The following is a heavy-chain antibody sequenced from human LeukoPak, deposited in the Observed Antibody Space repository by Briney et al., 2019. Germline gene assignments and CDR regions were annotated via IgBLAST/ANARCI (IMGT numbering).Heavy chain of an antibody. J-gene: IGHJ4*02. V-gene: IGHV4-59*01. CDR1: GGSISSYY. D-gene: IGHD6-19*01. Sequence: SETLSLTCTVSGGSISSYYWSWIRQPPGKGLEWIGYIYYSGSTNYNPSLKSRVTISVDTSKNQFSLKLSSVTAADTAVYYCARGTAVAGTGVNYFDYWGQGTLVTVSS. CDR2: IYYSGST. CDR3: ARGTAVAGTGVNYFDY.